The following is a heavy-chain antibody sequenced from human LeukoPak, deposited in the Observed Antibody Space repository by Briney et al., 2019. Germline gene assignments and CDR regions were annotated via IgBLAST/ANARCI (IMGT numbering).Heavy chain of an antibody. CDR1: GFTFNNYA. CDR2: ITGSGRTP. J-gene: IGHJ1*01. CDR3: AQGTPDYDLLTGVAEYFQH. D-gene: IGHD3-9*01. Sequence: GGSLRLSCVASGFTFNNYAMSWVRQAPGKGLTWVSTITGSGRTPYYADSVKGRFTISRDNSKNTLFLQMNSLGAEDSALYYCAQGTPDYDLLTGVAEYFQHWGQGTLVTVSS. V-gene: IGHV3-23*01.